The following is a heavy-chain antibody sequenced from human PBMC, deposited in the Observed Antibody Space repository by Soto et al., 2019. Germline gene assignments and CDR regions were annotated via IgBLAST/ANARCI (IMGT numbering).Heavy chain of an antibody. J-gene: IGHJ3*02. Sequence: TLSLTCTVSGASITSVNYFWTWIRHLPGEGLEWIGYIYNNGTTSYNPSLQSRVTISLDTSKNQFSLKLYSVTAADTAVYYCAREPLIWGQGTMVTVSS. CDR1: GASITSVNYF. CDR3: AREPLI. V-gene: IGHV4-31*03. CDR2: IYNNGTT.